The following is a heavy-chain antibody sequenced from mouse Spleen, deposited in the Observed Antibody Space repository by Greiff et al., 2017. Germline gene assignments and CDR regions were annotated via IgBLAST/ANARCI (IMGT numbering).Heavy chain of an antibody. V-gene: IGHV1-81*01. J-gene: IGHJ3*01. CDR1: GYTFTSYG. D-gene: IGHD2-4*01. Sequence: VKLQESGAELARPGASVKLSCKASGYTFTSYGISWVKQRTGQGLEWIGEIYPRSGNTYYNEKFKGKATLTADKSSSTAYMELRSLTSEDSAVYFCARSTMITPFAYWGQGTLVTVSA. CDR2: IYPRSGNT. CDR3: ARSTMITPFAY.